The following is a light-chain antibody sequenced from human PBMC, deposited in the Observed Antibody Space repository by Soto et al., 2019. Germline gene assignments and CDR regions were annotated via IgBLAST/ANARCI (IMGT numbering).Light chain of an antibody. CDR2: AES. Sequence: DIHMTQSPSPLSASVGDRVIITCRASQSISFYLNWYLQKPGKAPELLIAAESSLYSAVPSRFSGSGSGTNFTLTISSLQPEDFAVYYCQQHNQWPITFGQGTRLEIK. J-gene: IGKJ5*01. CDR1: QSISFY. CDR3: QQHNQWPIT. V-gene: IGKV1-39*01.